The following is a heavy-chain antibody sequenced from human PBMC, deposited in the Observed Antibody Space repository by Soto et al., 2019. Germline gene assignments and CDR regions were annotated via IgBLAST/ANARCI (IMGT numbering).Heavy chain of an antibody. CDR1: GFTFSSYA. Sequence: GGSLRLSCAASGFTFSSYAMSWVRQAPGKGLEWASAISGSGGSTYYADSVKGRFTISRDNSKNTLYLQMNSLRAEDTAVYYCAKGVQYSSSLNWFDPWGQGTLVTVSS. V-gene: IGHV3-23*01. D-gene: IGHD6-13*01. J-gene: IGHJ5*02. CDR2: ISGSGGST. CDR3: AKGVQYSSSLNWFDP.